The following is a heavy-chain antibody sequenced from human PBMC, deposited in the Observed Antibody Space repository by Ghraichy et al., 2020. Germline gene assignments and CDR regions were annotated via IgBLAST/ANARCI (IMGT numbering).Heavy chain of an antibody. V-gene: IGHV3-7*03. Sequence: GGSLRLSCEAFGFTFSSYWMTWVRQAPGKGLEWVANIKDDGGETHYMDSVKGRFTIARDNARNSLSLQMNNLRAEDTAVYYCARDPPRFFDIWGQGTVVTVSS. CDR3: ARDPPRFFDI. J-gene: IGHJ3*02. CDR1: GFTFSSYW. CDR2: IKDDGGET.